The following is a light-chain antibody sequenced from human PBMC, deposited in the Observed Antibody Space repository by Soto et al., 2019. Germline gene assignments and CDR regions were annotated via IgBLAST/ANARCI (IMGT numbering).Light chain of an antibody. J-gene: IGKJ4*01. CDR2: SAS. CDR1: QSVGSK. CDR3: QQYNNWPPT. Sequence: DTLLTQSLVTLSVSPGERASLACRAIQSVGSKLAWYQQKHGLAPRLLIHSASTRATGVPARFSGSGSGTNVTLTISSLQSENLGVYYCQQYNNWPPTFGGGTKVEIK. V-gene: IGKV3-15*01.